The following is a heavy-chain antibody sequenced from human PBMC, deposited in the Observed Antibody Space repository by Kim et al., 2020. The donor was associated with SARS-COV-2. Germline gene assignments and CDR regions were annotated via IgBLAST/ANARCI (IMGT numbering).Heavy chain of an antibody. D-gene: IGHD3-3*01. V-gene: IGHV4-39*01. CDR2: IYYSGST. Sequence: SETLSLTCTVSGGSISSSSYYWGWIRQPPGKGLEWIGSIYYSGSTYYNPSLKSRVTISVDTSKNQFSLKLSSVTAADTAVYYCARSTALRFLEWLFDYWG. J-gene: IGHJ4*01. CDR1: GGSISSSSYY. CDR3: ARSTALRFLEWLFDY.